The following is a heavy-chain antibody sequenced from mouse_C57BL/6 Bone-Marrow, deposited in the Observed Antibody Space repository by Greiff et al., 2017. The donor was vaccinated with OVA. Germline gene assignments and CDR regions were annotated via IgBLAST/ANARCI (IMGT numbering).Heavy chain of an antibody. D-gene: IGHD4-1*01. J-gene: IGHJ2*01. CDR3: ARELGRRGDY. Sequence: VQLQQSGAELARPGASVKMSCKASGYTFTSYTMHWVKQRPGQGLEWIGYINPSSGYTKYNQKFKDKATLTADKASSTAYMQLSSLTSEDSAVYYCARELGRRGDYWGQGTTLTVSS. V-gene: IGHV1-4*01. CDR2: INPSSGYT. CDR1: GYTFTSYT.